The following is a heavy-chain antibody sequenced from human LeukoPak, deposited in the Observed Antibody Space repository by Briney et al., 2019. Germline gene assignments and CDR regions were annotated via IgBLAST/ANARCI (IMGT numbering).Heavy chain of an antibody. D-gene: IGHD6-19*01. CDR1: GGSISSSSYY. CDR3: ARKQLSSFDY. Sequence: SETLSLTCTVSGGSISSSSYYWAWIRQPPGKGLEWIGSIYYSGSTYYNPSLKSRVTISVDTSNHQFSLQLSPVTAADTAVYDCARKQLSSFDYWGQGTLVTVSS. V-gene: IGHV4-39*01. CDR2: IYYSGST. J-gene: IGHJ4*02.